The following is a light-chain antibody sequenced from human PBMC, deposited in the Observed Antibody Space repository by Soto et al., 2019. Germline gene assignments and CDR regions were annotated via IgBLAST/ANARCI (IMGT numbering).Light chain of an antibody. J-gene: IGKJ4*01. CDR2: LGS. Sequence: EIVMTQSPLSLPVTPGEPASISCRSSQSLLHSNGYNYLDWYLQKPGQSPQVLIYLGSNRASGVPDRCSGSGSGTDFTLKISRVEAEDVGVSYCMPALETPTFGGGTRVEIK. CDR3: MPALETPT. CDR1: QSLLHSNGYNY. V-gene: IGKV2-28*01.